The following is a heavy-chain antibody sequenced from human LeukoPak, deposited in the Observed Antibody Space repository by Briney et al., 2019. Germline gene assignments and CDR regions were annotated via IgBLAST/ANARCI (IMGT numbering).Heavy chain of an antibody. CDR2: INAYNGNT. D-gene: IGHD3-22*01. J-gene: IGHJ4*02. CDR1: GYTFISYG. Sequence: ASVKVSCKASGYTFISYGISWVRQAPGQGLEWMGWINAYNGNTNYAQKLQGRVTMTTDTSTSTAYMELRSLRSDDTAVYYCARDSPHYYDRPYYFDYWGQGTLVTVSS. CDR3: ARDSPHYYDRPYYFDY. V-gene: IGHV1-18*01.